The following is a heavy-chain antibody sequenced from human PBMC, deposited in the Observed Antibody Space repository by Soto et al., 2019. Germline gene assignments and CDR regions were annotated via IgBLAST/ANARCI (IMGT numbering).Heavy chain of an antibody. CDR1: GFTFSSYG. Sequence: QVQLVESGGGVVQPGRSLRLSCAASGFTFSSYGMHWVRRAPGKGLEWVAVISYDGSKKYYADSVKGRFTISRDNSKNTLYLQMNSLRAEDTAVYYCAKGQVDSSSWYVDYYYGMDVWGQGTTVTVSS. V-gene: IGHV3-30*18. CDR2: ISYDGSKK. D-gene: IGHD6-13*01. CDR3: AKGQVDSSSWYVDYYYGMDV. J-gene: IGHJ6*02.